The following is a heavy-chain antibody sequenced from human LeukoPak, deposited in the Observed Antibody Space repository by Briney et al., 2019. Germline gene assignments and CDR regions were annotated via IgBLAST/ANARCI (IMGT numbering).Heavy chain of an antibody. J-gene: IGHJ4*02. CDR3: ARDQSGSSSWLTIDY. V-gene: IGHV1-2*02. CDR2: INPNSGGT. Sequence: ASVKVSCKASGYTFTGYYMHWVRQAPGQGLEWMGWINPNSGGTNYAQKFQGRVTMTRDTSISTAYMELSRLRSDDTAVYYCARDQSGSSSWLTIDYWGQGTLVTVSS. D-gene: IGHD6-13*01. CDR1: GYTFTGYY.